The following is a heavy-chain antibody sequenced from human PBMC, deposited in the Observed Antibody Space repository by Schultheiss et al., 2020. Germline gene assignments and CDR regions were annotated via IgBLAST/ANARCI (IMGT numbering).Heavy chain of an antibody. V-gene: IGHV4-34*01. CDR1: GGSFSGYY. CDR3: ARSYSSGWYAD. CDR2: INHSGST. D-gene: IGHD6-19*01. J-gene: IGHJ4*02. Sequence: SETLSLTCAVYGGSFSGYYWSWIRQPPGKGLEWIGEINHSGSTNYNPSLKSRVTISVDTSKNQFSLKLSSVTAADTAVYYCARSYSSGWYADWGQGTLVTGS.